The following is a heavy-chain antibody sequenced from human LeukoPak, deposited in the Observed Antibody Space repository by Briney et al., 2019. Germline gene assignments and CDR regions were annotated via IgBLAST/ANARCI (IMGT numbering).Heavy chain of an antibody. J-gene: IGHJ4*02. Sequence: ASVKVSCKASGYTFTSCFMHWMRQAPGQGLEWMGIINPSGGSTSYTQKFQGRVTMTRDTSTSTVYMELNSLRSEDTAVYYCARATGPRVGATSQEYYFDYWGQGTLVTVSS. CDR1: GYTFTSCF. CDR2: INPSGGST. D-gene: IGHD1-26*01. CDR3: ARATGPRVGATSQEYYFDY. V-gene: IGHV1-46*01.